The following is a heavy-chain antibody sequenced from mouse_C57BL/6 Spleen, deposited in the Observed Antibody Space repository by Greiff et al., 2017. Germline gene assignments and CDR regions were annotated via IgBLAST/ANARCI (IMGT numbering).Heavy chain of an antibody. V-gene: IGHV1-9*01. CDR3: ARGTQAALDAMDY. CDR1: GYAFTGYL. J-gene: IGHJ4*01. D-gene: IGHD6-1*01. CDR2: IIPGSGST. Sequence: QVQLQQSGAELMKPGASVKLSCKATGYAFTGYLIEWVKQRPGHGLEWIGVIIPGSGSTNYNEKFKGKATLTADKSSNTAYMQLSSLTTEDSAIYFCARGTQAALDAMDYWGQGTSVTVSS.